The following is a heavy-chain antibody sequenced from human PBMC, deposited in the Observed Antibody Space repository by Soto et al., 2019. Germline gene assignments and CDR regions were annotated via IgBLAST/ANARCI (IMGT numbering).Heavy chain of an antibody. J-gene: IGHJ4*02. CDR1: GGSIRSSSYY. D-gene: IGHD5-18*01. CDR2: IYYSGST. CDR3: ACLGIQLWAYFDY. Sequence: PSEPLSLICPVSGGSIRSSSYYWGWIRQPPGKGLEWMGRIYYSGSTYYNPPLKSPLTRSVDTSNNQFSLKLSSVTAADTAVDYCACLGIQLWAYFDYWGQGTLVTVSS. V-gene: IGHV4-39*01.